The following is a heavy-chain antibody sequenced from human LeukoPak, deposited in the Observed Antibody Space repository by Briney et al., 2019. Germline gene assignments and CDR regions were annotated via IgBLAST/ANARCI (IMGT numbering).Heavy chain of an antibody. D-gene: IGHD6-13*01. CDR2: ISYDGSNK. J-gene: IGHJ4*02. CDR1: GFTFSSYA. Sequence: GGSLRLSCAASGFTFSSYAMHWVRQAPGKGLEWVAVISYDGSNKYYADSVKGRFTISRDNSKNTLYLQMNSLRAEDTAVYYCARDDQQLVFDYWGQGTLVTVSS. CDR3: ARDDQQLVFDY. V-gene: IGHV3-30-3*01.